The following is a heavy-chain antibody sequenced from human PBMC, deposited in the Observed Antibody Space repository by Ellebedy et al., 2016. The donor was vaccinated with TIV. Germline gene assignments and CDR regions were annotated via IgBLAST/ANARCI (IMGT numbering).Heavy chain of an antibody. CDR2: IYYTGST. CDR3: ARHKRESATLFFLYYHYGMDV. CDR1: GGSISGHY. J-gene: IGHJ6*02. Sequence: MPSETLSLTCSVSGGSISGHYWSWIRQFPGKGLEWIGNIYYTGSTNYNPSLKSRVNISIDTSTTHFSLTLSSVTAADTAIYYCARHKRESATLFFLYYHYGMDVWGQGTTVTVSS. D-gene: IGHD3-3*01. V-gene: IGHV4-59*08.